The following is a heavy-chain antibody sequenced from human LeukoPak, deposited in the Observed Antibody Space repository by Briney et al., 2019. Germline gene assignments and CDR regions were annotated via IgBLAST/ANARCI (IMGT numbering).Heavy chain of an antibody. V-gene: IGHV3-23*01. D-gene: IGHD6-19*01. CDR1: GFTFSSYA. Sequence: GGSLRLSCAASGFTFSSYAMNWVRQAPGKGLEWVSVISGSGGSTYYADSVKGRFTISRDNSKNTLFLQMNSLRAEDTAVYYCAKGAVAGTVYYYGMGVWGKGTTVTVSS. CDR2: ISGSGGST. CDR3: AKGAVAGTVYYYGMGV. J-gene: IGHJ6*04.